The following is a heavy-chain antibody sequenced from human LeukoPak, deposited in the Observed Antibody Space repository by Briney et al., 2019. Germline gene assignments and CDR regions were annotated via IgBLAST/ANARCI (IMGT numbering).Heavy chain of an antibody. V-gene: IGHV4-59*01. Sequence: PAETLSLTCTVSGGSINSYYWSWIRQPPGKGLEWIGYFYYSGSTNYNPSLKSRVTISVDTSKNQFSLKLSSVTAVDTAVYHCALGGLRFDYWGQGTLVTVSS. D-gene: IGHD5-12*01. J-gene: IGHJ4*02. CDR1: GGSINSYY. CDR2: FYYSGST. CDR3: ALGGLRFDY.